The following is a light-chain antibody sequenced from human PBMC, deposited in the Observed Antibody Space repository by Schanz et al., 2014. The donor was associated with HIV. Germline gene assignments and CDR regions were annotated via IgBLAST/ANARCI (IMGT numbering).Light chain of an antibody. J-gene: IGKJ4*01. V-gene: IGKV3-20*01. CDR1: QSVSSSY. CDR3: QQGGSWPLT. Sequence: EIVLTQSPGTLSLSPGERATLSCRASQSVSSSYLAWYQQKPGQAPRLLIYGASSRATGIPDRFSGSGSGTDFTLTINSLEPEDFAIYYCQQGGSWPLTFGGGTTVEIK. CDR2: GAS.